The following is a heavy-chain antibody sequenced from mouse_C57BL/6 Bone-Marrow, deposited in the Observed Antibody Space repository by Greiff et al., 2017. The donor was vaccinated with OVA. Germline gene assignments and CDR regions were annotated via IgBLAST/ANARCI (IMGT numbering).Heavy chain of an antibody. D-gene: IGHD2-3*01. Sequence: EVKLQESGPGLVKPSQSLSLTCSVTGYSITSGYYWNWIRQFPGNKLEWMGYISYDGSNNYNPSLKNRISITRDTSKNQFFLKLNSVTTEDTATYCCARVDGYWFAYWGQGTLVTVSA. V-gene: IGHV3-6*01. CDR1: GYSITSGYY. CDR3: ARVDGYWFAY. CDR2: ISYDGSN. J-gene: IGHJ3*01.